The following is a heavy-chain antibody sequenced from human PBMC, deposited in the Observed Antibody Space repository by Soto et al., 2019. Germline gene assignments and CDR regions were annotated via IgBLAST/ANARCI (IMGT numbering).Heavy chain of an antibody. CDR2: IYKSGST. CDR1: GVSISSDGYS. Sequence: QLQLQESGSGLVKPSQTLSLTCAVSGVSISSDGYSWSWIRQPPGKGLEWIGFIYKSGSTYYNPSLTSRGTMSVDRSKKQFSLKLTSVTAADTAVYYCARAYYDFWTSYHYGMDVWGQGTTVTVSS. D-gene: IGHD3-3*01. CDR3: ARAYYDFWTSYHYGMDV. V-gene: IGHV4-30-2*01. J-gene: IGHJ6*02.